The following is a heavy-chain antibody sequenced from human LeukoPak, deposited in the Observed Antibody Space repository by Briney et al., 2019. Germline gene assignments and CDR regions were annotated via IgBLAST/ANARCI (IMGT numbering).Heavy chain of an antibody. CDR2: IWYDGSNK. V-gene: IGHV3-33*01. D-gene: IGHD3-16*02. CDR3: ARDFLPFGGVIGLEAFDI. Sequence: GGSLRLSCAASGFTFSSYGMHRVRQAPGKGLEWVAVIWYDGSNKYYADSVKGRFTISRDNSKNTLYLQMNSLRAEDTAVYYCARDFLPFGGVIGLEAFDIWGQGTMVTVSS. J-gene: IGHJ3*02. CDR1: GFTFSSYG.